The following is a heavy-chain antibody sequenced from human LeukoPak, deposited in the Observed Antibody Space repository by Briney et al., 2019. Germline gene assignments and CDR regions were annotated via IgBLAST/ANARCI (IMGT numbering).Heavy chain of an antibody. CDR3: AREGETGTHNWFDP. D-gene: IGHD1-1*01. V-gene: IGHV1-2*02. CDR1: GYTFTDYY. J-gene: IGHJ5*02. Sequence: ASVKVSCKASGYTFTDYYMHWVRQAPGQGLEWMGWINPNSGGTNYAQKFQGRVTMTRDTSISTAYMELSRLRSDDTALYYCAREGETGTHNWFDPWGQGTLVTVSS. CDR2: INPNSGGT.